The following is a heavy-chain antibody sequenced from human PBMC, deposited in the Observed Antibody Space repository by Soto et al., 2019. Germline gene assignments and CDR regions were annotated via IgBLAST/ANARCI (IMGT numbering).Heavy chain of an antibody. CDR1: GGSISSYY. J-gene: IGHJ6*03. D-gene: IGHD3-9*01. CDR2: IYYSGNT. V-gene: IGHV4-59*08. Sequence: QVQLQESGPGLVKPSETLSLTCTVSGGSISSYYWSWIRQPPGKGLEWIGSIYYSGNTNYNPSLKSRVTISVDTSKNQFSLKLSSVTAADTAVYYCARVLRERSGFTGSLDYYYYYYMDVWGKGTTVTVSS. CDR3: ARVLRERSGFTGSLDYYYYYYMDV.